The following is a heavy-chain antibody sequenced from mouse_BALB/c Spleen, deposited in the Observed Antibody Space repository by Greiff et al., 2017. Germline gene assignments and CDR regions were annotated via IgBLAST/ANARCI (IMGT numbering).Heavy chain of an antibody. CDR1: GFTFSSYG. CDR2: INSNGGST. V-gene: IGHV5-6-3*01. CDR3: ARDADSAWFAY. Sequence: EVKLLESGGGLVQPGGSLKLSCAASGFTFSSYGMSWVRQTPDKRLELVATINSNGGSTYYPDSVKGRFTISRDNAKNTLYLQMSSLKSEDTAMYYCARDADSAWFAYWGQGTLVTVSA. D-gene: IGHD6-1*01. J-gene: IGHJ3*01.